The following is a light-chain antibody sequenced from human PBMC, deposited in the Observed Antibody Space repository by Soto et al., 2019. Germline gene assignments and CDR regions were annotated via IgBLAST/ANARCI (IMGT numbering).Light chain of an antibody. CDR2: DVS. CDR3: SSYTSDSTLVV. Sequence: QSALTQPASVSGSPGQTITISCTGTSRDIGGYNYVSWYQHHPGKAPKLMIYDVSNRPSGISNRFSGSKSGSTASLTISGLQAEDEADYWCSSYTSDSTLVVFGGGTKVTVL. CDR1: SRDIGGYNY. J-gene: IGLJ2*01. V-gene: IGLV2-14*03.